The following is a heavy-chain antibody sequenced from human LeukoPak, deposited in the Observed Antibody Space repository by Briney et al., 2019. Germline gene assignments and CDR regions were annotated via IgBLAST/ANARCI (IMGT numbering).Heavy chain of an antibody. J-gene: IGHJ4*02. D-gene: IGHD4-23*01. CDR1: GFTFSSYG. CDR2: ISYDGSNK. CDR3: AKVQLALLIGGSSGSHTDY. Sequence: GGSLRLSCAASGFTFSSYGMHWVCQAPGKGLEWVAVISYDGSNKYYADSVKGRFTISRDNSKNTLYLQMNSLRAEDTAVYYCAKVQLALLIGGSSGSHTDYWGQGTLVTVSS. V-gene: IGHV3-30*18.